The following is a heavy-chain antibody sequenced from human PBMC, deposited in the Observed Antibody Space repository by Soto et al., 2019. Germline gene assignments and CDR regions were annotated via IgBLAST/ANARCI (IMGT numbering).Heavy chain of an antibody. CDR3: SRSYLRAYYYYMDV. D-gene: IGHD1-26*01. Sequence: SETLSLTCTVSGGSISSYYWSWIRQPPGKGLEWIGYIYYSGSTNYNPSLKSRVTISVDTSKNQFSLKLSSVTAADTAVYYCSRSYLRAYYYYMDVWGKGTTVTVSS. V-gene: IGHV4-59*08. CDR1: GGSISSYY. CDR2: IYYSGST. J-gene: IGHJ6*03.